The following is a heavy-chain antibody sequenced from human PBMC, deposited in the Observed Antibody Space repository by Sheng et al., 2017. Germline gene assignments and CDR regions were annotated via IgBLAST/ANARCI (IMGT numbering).Heavy chain of an antibody. D-gene: IGHD6-13*01. Sequence: EVQLVESGGGLVKPGGSLRLSCAASGFTFSSYSMNWVRQAPGKGLEWVSSISSSSSYIYYADSVKGRFTISRDNAKNSLYLQMNSLRAEDTAVYYCARAGWGRGTTSSSYHFDYWGQGTLVTVSS. CDR3: ARAGWGRGTTSSSYHFDY. CDR1: GFTFSSYS. CDR2: ISSSSSYI. J-gene: IGHJ4*02. V-gene: IGHV3-21*01.